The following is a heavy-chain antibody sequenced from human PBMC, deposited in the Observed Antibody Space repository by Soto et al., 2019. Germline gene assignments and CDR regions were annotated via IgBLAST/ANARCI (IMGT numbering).Heavy chain of an antibody. CDR2: IYYTGST. Sequence: PSETLSLTCTVSGGSVSSESHYWSWIRQTPGKGLEWIGYIYYTGSTNYNPSLKGRVTMSVDTSRDQVSLRLRSVTCADTAVYYCARATGTLRSRNCDYWGQGRLVTVSS. CDR1: GGSVSSESHY. CDR3: ARATGTLRSRNCDY. V-gene: IGHV4-61*01. J-gene: IGHJ4*02. D-gene: IGHD1-1*01.